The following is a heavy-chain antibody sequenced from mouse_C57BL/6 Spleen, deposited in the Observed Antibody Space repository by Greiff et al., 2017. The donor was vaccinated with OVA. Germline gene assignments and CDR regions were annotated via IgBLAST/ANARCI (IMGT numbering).Heavy chain of an antibody. CDR3: TRDPGYGPWYFDV. CDR1: GFTFSSYA. J-gene: IGHJ1*03. Sequence: EVMLVESGEGLVKPGGSLKLSCAASGFTFSSYAMSWVRQTPEKRLEWVAYISSGGDYIYYADTVKGRFTISRDNARNTLYLQMSSLKSEDTAMYYCTRDPGYGPWYFDVWGTGTTVTVSS. D-gene: IGHD1-1*02. CDR2: ISSGGDYI. V-gene: IGHV5-9-1*02.